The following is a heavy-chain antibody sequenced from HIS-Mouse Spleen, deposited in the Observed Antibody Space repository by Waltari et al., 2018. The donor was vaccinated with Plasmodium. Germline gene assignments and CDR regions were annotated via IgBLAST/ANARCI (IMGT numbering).Heavy chain of an antibody. Sequence: QVQLVQSGAEVKKPGASVKVSCKASGYTFTGYYMHWVRQAPGQGLDWMGWINPHSGGTNSAQKCQGRVTMTRDTSISTAYMELSRLRSDDTAVYYCARDRVSDGADWGQGTLVTVSS. CDR2: INPHSGGT. CDR3: ARDRVSDGAD. J-gene: IGHJ4*02. V-gene: IGHV1-2*02. D-gene: IGHD1-26*01. CDR1: GYTFTGYY.